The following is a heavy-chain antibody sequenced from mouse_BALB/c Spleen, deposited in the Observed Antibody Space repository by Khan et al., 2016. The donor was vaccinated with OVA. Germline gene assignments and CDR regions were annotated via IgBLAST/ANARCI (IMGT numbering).Heavy chain of an antibody. CDR2: ITYSGRT. CDR1: GYSITSDYA. CDR3: ARWFAY. V-gene: IGHV3-2*02. J-gene: IGHJ3*01. Sequence: EVQLVESGPGLVKPSQSLSLTCTVTGYSITSDYAWNWIRQFPGNKLEWMGYITYSGRTSYIPSLKGRISITRDTSKNQFFLQLNSVTTEETATYYCARWFAYWGKGTLVTVSA.